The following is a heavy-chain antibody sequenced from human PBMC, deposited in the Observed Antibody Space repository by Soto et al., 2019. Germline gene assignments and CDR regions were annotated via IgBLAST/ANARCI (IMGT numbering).Heavy chain of an antibody. D-gene: IGHD3-22*01. CDR3: ARGRDYYDSSGEIDY. CDR2: IYYSGST. Sequence: SETLSLTCTVSGGSVSSGSYYWSWIRQPPGKGLEWIGYIYYSGSTNYNPSLKSRVTISVDTSKNQFSLKLSSVTAADTAVYYCARGRDYYDSSGEIDYWGQGTLVTVSS. V-gene: IGHV4-61*01. J-gene: IGHJ4*02. CDR1: GGSVSSGSYY.